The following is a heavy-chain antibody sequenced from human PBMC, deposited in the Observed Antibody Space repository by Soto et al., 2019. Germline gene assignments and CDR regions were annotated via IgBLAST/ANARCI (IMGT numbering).Heavy chain of an antibody. CDR2: SSTYNGNT. CDR3: VRDWKEGVGSAFYY. V-gene: IGHV1-18*01. J-gene: IGHJ4*02. Sequence: QVQLVQSGAEVKKPGASVKVSCKASGYTFIRYGIGWVRQAPGQGLEWMGWSSTYNGNTKYAQKFQGRVTMTTDTSTSTAYMGPRSLRSDDTAVYYCVRDWKEGVGSAFYYWGRGTLVAVSS. D-gene: IGHD1-26*01. CDR1: GYTFIRYG.